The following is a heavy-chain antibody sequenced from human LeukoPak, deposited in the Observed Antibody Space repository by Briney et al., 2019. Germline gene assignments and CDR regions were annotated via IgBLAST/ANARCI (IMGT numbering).Heavy chain of an antibody. CDR1: GFTFSNYW. Sequence: GGSLRLSCAASGFTFSNYWMNWVRQAPGKGLEWVANIKQDGGEKSYVDSVKGRFTISRDNAKNSLHLQMNSLRAEDTAVYYCAKCDSTGYYSVELVDYWGQGTLVTVSS. J-gene: IGHJ4*02. CDR3: AKCDSTGYYSVELVDY. V-gene: IGHV3-7*01. D-gene: IGHD3-22*01. CDR2: IKQDGGEK.